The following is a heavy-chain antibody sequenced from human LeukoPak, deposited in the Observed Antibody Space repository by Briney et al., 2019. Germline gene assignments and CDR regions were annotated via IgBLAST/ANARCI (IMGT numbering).Heavy chain of an antibody. D-gene: IGHD2-15*01. CDR3: ARDRGYCDNGSCGDFDS. CDR2: INHSGST. Sequence: SETLSLTCAVYGGSFSGYYWSWIRQPPGKGLEWIGEINHSGSTNYNPSLKSRVTISVDTSKNQFSLKLSSVTAADTADYYCARDRGYCDNGSCGDFDSWGQGIQVTVSS. J-gene: IGHJ4*02. CDR1: GGSFSGYY. V-gene: IGHV4-34*01.